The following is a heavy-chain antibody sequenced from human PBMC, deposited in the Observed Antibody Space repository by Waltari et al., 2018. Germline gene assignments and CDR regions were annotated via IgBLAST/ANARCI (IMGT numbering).Heavy chain of an antibody. CDR2: IIPTFGTA. CDR1: GGTFSSYA. D-gene: IGHD3-10*01. V-gene: IGHV1-69*13. Sequence: QVQLVQSGAEVKKPGSSVKVSCKASGGTFSSYAISWVRQAPGQGLEWMGGIIPTFGTANYAQKFQGRVTITADESTSTAYMELSSLRSEDTAVYYCARGGKNYYGSGSQFDYWGQGTLVTVSS. J-gene: IGHJ4*02. CDR3: ARGGKNYYGSGSQFDY.